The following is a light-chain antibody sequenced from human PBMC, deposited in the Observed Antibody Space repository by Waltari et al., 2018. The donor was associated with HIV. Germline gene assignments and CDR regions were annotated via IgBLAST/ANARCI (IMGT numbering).Light chain of an antibody. CDR1: ALPKKY. Sequence: SYELTQTPSVSVSPGQTARISCSRGALPKKYSPWYGKKPGQAPVLIIYKDIERPSGIPERISGSRSGTGVTLTISDVQAEDEGDYYCQSTDHDGTWVFGGGTKLTVL. CDR2: KDI. V-gene: IGLV3-25*03. CDR3: QSTDHDGTWV. J-gene: IGLJ3*02.